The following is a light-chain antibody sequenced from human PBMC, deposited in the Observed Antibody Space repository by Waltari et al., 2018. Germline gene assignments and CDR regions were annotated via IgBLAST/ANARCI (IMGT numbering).Light chain of an antibody. CDR3: ATWDDSLSGL. J-gene: IGLJ3*02. V-gene: IGLV1-47*01. CDR2: MNN. Sequence: QSVLTHPPSASGTPGPRDPISCSGSSSNIGRNNVYWYPQTPGTTPKLPIYMNNQRPPGVPDRFSGSKSGTSASLAISGLRSEDEADYYCATWDDSLSGLFGGGTKLTVL. CDR1: SSNIGRNN.